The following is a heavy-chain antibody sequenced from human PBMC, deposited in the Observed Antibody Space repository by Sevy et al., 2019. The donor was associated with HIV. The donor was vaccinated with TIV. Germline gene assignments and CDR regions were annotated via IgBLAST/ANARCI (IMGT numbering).Heavy chain of an antibody. CDR2: IKSYTDGGTT. Sequence: GGSLRLSYATSGFPFSNAWMIWVRQAPGKGLEWVGRIKSYTDGGTTDFAAPVKGRFTVSRDESKTTVYLQMNSLKTEDTAVYYCVTVHGGNNYYRFDYWGQGTLVTVSS. V-gene: IGHV3-15*01. CDR3: VTVHGGNNYYRFDY. CDR1: GFPFSNAW. D-gene: IGHD3-10*01. J-gene: IGHJ4*02.